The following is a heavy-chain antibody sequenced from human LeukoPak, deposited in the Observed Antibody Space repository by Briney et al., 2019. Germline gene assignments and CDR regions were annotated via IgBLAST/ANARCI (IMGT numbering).Heavy chain of an antibody. V-gene: IGHV1-18*01. CDR1: GYTFTRYA. CDR2: TSPFNGNT. J-gene: IGHJ3*01. Sequence: ASVKVSCKASGYTFTRYAISWVRQAPGQGLEWMGWTSPFNGNTNDAERFQGRVIMTTDTSTRTAYMELRSLRSDDTAVYYCARDYTSAEWLGFAFDVWGQGTMISVSS. D-gene: IGHD6-19*01. CDR3: ARDYTSAEWLGFAFDV.